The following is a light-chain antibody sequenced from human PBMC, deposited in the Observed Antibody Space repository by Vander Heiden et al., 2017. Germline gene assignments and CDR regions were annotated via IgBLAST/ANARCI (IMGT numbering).Light chain of an antibody. J-gene: IGKJ1*01. CDR2: SAS. V-gene: IGKV1-8*01. Sequence: AIRMTQSPSPFSASTGDRVTITCRASPGISSYLAWYQQKPGQAPKLLIYSASTLQSGVPSRFSGSGSGTDFTLTISCLQSEDFATYYCQQYYSYPRTFGQGTKVEIK. CDR1: PGISSY. CDR3: QQYYSYPRT.